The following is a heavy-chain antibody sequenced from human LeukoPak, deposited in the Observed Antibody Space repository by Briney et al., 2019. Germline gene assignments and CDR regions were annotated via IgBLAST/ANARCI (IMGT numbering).Heavy chain of an antibody. J-gene: IGHJ6*03. D-gene: IGHD6-19*01. Sequence: SETLSLTCTVSGGSISSYYWSWIRQPPGKGLEWIGYIHYTRSTNYNPSLKSRVTISVDTSKNQFSLKLSSVTAADTAVYYCARTQEAGYSSGWYDSYYYYYMDVWGKGTTVTISS. CDR1: GGSISSYY. CDR3: ARTQEAGYSSGWYDSYYYYYMDV. V-gene: IGHV4-59*01. CDR2: IHYTRST.